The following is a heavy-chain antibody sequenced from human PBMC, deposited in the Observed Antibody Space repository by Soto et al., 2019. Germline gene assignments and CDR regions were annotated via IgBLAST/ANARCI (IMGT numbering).Heavy chain of an antibody. Sequence: QVQLVQSGAEVKKPGASVKVSCKASGYSSVTYTVTWVRQAPGQGLEWMGWITASNGSTNYSQKLQGRVTMTADQPTSTAYVELRSLRSDDTAVYFCASGRQQLADEFVYSGNYAMDDCGQGTKVSVSS. D-gene: IGHD6-13*01. J-gene: IGHJ6*02. CDR2: ITASNGST. CDR1: GYSSVTYT. V-gene: IGHV1-18*01. CDR3: ASGRQQLADEFVYSGNYAMDD.